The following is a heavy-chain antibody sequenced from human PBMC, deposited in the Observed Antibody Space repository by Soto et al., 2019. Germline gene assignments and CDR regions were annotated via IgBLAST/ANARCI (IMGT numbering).Heavy chain of an antibody. J-gene: IGHJ4*02. CDR2: IYSGGST. CDR1: GFTVSSNY. Sequence: GGSLRLSCAASGFTVSSNYMSWVRQAPGKGLEWVSVIYSGGSTYYADSVKGRFTISRDNSKNTLYLQMNSLRAEDTAVYYCARDGAARYYFDYWGQGTLVTVSS. CDR3: ARDGAARYYFDY. D-gene: IGHD6-6*01. V-gene: IGHV3-66*01.